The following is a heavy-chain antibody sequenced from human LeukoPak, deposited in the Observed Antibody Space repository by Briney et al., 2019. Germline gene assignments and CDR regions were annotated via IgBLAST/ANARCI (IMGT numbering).Heavy chain of an antibody. J-gene: IGHJ4*02. CDR1: GFTFSSYA. CDR2: ISGSGDTT. CDR3: AKSRGESRGASNY. D-gene: IGHD1-26*01. Sequence: PGGSLRLSCPASGFTFSSYAMNWVRQPPGKGLEWVSFISGSGDTTYYAHSVKGRFTISRDKSKNTLYLQMNSLRAEDTAVYYCAKSRGESRGASNYWGQGTLVTVSS. V-gene: IGHV3-23*01.